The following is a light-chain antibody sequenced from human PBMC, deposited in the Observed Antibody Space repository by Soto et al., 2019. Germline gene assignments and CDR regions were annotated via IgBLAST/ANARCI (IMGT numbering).Light chain of an antibody. CDR3: SSYTTGTTLIV. CDR1: SSDSGGYNY. V-gene: IGLV2-14*01. CDR2: EVN. Sequence: QSALTQPASVSGSPGQSITISCTGTSSDSGGYNYVSWYQQHPGKAPKLMIYEVNNRPSGVSSRFSGSKSGNTASLTISGLQAEDEADYYCSSYTTGTTLIVFGGGTKLTVL. J-gene: IGLJ2*01.